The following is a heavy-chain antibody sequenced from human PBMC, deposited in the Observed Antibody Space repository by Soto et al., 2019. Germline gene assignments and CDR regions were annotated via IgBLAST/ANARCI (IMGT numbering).Heavy chain of an antibody. CDR1: GFTLSTYA. CDR2: ISYDGSRT. Sequence: QVQVVESGGGVVQPGRSLRLSCAASGFTLSTYAMHWVRQAPGRGLEWLAVISYDGSRTHYAGCMEGRFTLSRDTSKNPLYLQMNSLRPEDTAVYFCLREQNSGYYCTAYYWGQGTLVTVSS. CDR3: LREQNSGYYCTAYY. D-gene: IGHD3-22*01. J-gene: IGHJ4*02. V-gene: IGHV3-30-3*01.